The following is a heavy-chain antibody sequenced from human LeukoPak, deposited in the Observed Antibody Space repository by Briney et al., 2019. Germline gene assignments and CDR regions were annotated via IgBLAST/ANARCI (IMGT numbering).Heavy chain of an antibody. J-gene: IGHJ4*02. CDR3: ARDRGSYYYFDY. D-gene: IGHD1-26*01. Sequence: SETLSLTCTVSGGSISSGDYYWSWIRQPPGKGLEWIGYIYYSGSTYYNPSLKSRVTISVDTSKNQFSLKLSSVTAADTAVYYCARDRGSYYYFDYWGRGTLVTVSS. V-gene: IGHV4-30-4*01. CDR1: GGSISSGDYY. CDR2: IYYSGST.